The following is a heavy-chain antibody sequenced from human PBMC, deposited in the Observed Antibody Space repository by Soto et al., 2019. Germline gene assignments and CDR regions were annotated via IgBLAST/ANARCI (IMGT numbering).Heavy chain of an antibody. CDR2: IYTSGST. V-gene: IGHV4-4*07. Sequence: ETLSLTCTVSGGSISSYYWSWIRQPAGKGLEWIGRIYTSGSTNYNPSLKSRVTMSVDTSKNQFSLKLSSVTAADTAVYYCARVILKRDREGYNLYYFDYWGQGPLVTVSS. D-gene: IGHD1-1*01. J-gene: IGHJ4*02. CDR3: ARVILKRDREGYNLYYFDY. CDR1: GGSISSYY.